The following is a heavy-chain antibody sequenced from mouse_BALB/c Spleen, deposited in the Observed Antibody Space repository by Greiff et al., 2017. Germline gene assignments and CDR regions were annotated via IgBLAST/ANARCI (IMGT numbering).Heavy chain of an antibody. CDR1: GYTFTDYA. CDR3: ARSVIARALYYAMDY. CDR2: ISTYYGDA. J-gene: IGHJ4*01. Sequence: QVQLQQSGAELVRPGVSVKISCKGSGYTFTDYAMHWVKQSHAKSLEWIGVISTYYGDASYNQKFKGKATMTVDKSSSTAYMELARLTSEDSAIYYCARSVIARALYYAMDYWGQGTSVTVSS. D-gene: IGHD3-1*01. V-gene: IGHV1S137*01.